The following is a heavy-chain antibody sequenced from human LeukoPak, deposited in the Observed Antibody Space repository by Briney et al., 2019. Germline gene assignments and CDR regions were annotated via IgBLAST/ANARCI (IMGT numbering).Heavy chain of an antibody. CDR3: ARGGWSLDF. CDR2: VYSSGST. J-gene: IGHJ2*01. CDR1: GGSITGSY. V-gene: IGHV4-59*01. Sequence: SQTLSLTCTVSGGSITGSYWSWIRQPPGKGLEWIGYVYSSGSTDYNPPLKSRVTISVDTSKNQFSLKLSSVTAADTAVYFCARGGWSLDFWGRGTLVAVSS.